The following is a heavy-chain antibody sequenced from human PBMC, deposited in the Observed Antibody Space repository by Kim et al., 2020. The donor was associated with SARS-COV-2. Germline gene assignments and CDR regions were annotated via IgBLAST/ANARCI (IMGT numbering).Heavy chain of an antibody. CDR2: INTNTGNP. V-gene: IGHV7-4-1*02. CDR3: ARDPSSVRGVPDLNWFDP. J-gene: IGHJ5*02. Sequence: ASVKVSCKASGYTFTSYAMNLVRQAPGQGLEWMGWINTNTGNPTYAQGFTGRFVFSLDTSVSTAYLQISSLKAEDTAVYYCARDPSSVRGVPDLNWFDPWGQGTLVTVSS. CDR1: GYTFTSYA. D-gene: IGHD3-10*01.